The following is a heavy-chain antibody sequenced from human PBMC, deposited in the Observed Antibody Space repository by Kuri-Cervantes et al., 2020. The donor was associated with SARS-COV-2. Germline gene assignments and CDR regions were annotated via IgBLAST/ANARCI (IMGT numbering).Heavy chain of an antibody. Sequence: LRLSCTVSGGSISSGDYYWSWIRQPPGKGQEWIGYIYYSGSTYYNPSLKSRVTISVDTSKNQFSLKLSSVTAADTAVYYCARRESSRAFDYWGQGTLVTDSS. CDR2: IYYSGST. J-gene: IGHJ4*02. D-gene: IGHD6-6*01. CDR1: GGSISSGDYY. V-gene: IGHV4-30-4*08. CDR3: ARRESSRAFDY.